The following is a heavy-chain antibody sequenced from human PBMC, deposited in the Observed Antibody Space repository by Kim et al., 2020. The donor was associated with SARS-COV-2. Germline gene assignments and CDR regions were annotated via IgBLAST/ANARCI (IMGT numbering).Heavy chain of an antibody. Sequence: GGSLRLSCAASGFTFDDYAMHWVRQAPGKGLEWVSGISWNSGSIGYADSVKGRFTISRDNAKNSLYLQMNSLRAEDTALYYCAKDSCPGGYSYGYLCGPIDYWGQGTLVTVSS. CDR1: GFTFDDYA. J-gene: IGHJ4*02. V-gene: IGHV3-9*01. D-gene: IGHD5-18*01. CDR2: ISWNSGSI. CDR3: AKDSCPGGYSYGYLCGPIDY.